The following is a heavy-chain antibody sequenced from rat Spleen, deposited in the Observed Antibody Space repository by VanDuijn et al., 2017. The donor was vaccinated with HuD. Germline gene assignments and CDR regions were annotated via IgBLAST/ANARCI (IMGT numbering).Heavy chain of an antibody. J-gene: IGHJ3*01. CDR2: IIYDGSRT. CDR3: ATLGTTDGFAY. Sequence: EVQLVETGGGLVQPGRSLKLSCAASGFTFSDYNMAWVRQAPKKGLEWVATIIYDGSRTYYRDSVKGRFTISRDNAKSTLYLQMDSLRSEETATYYCATLGTTDGFAYWGQGTLVTVSS. CDR1: GFTFSDYN. V-gene: IGHV5S10*01. D-gene: IGHD1-5*01.